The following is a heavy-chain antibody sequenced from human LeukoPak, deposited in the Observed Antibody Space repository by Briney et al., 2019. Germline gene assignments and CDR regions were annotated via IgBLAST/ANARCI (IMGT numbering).Heavy chain of an antibody. J-gene: IGHJ4*02. V-gene: IGHV1-8*02. CDR1: GGTFSSYA. CDR3: ARDRIGSGYDLAYYFDY. D-gene: IGHD5-12*01. CDR2: MNPNSGHT. Sequence: GASVKVSCKASGGTFSSYAISWVRQAPGQGLEWMGWMNPNSGHTGYAQKFQGRVTMTRNTSISTAYMELSSLRSEDAAVYYCARDRIGSGYDLAYYFDYWGQGTLVTVSS.